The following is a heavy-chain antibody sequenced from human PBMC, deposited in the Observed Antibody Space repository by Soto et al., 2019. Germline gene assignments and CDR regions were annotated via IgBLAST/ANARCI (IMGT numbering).Heavy chain of an antibody. J-gene: IGHJ4*02. CDR2: IYYSGST. CDR3: ARRDLFDY. CDR1: GGSISSSSYY. V-gene: IGHV4-39*01. Sequence: SETLSLTCTVSGGSISSSSYYWGWIRQPPGKGLEWIGSIYYSGSTYYNPSLKSRVTISVDTSKNQFSLKLSSVTAADTAVYYCARRDLFDYWGQGTLVTVSS. D-gene: IGHD3-10*02.